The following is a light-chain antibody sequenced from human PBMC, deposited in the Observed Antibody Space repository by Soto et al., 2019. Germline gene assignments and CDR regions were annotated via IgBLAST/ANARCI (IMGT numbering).Light chain of an antibody. J-gene: IGKJ4*01. V-gene: IGKV3-11*01. Sequence: EIVLTQSPATLSLSPGERATLSCRASQSVSSYLAWYQQKPGQAPRLLIYDASNRATGIPARFSGSGSGTDFTLTISSLQPDDFATYFCQQYHSLSPEGLTFGGGTTVEL. CDR2: DAS. CDR3: QQYHSLSPEGLT. CDR1: QSVSSY.